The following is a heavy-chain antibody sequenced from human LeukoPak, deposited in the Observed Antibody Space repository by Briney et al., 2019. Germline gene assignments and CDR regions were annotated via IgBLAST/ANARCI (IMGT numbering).Heavy chain of an antibody. CDR1: GLTFSSYG. CDR3: ARSGSGGSGSYYASGYYGMDV. D-gene: IGHD3-10*01. CDR2: IWYDGSNK. V-gene: IGHV3-33*01. Sequence: PGGSLRLFCGASGLTFSSYGMHWVRQPLGKGLEEGAVIWYDGSNKYYADSVKRRFTISRDNSKNTLYLQMNSLRAEDTAVYYCARSGSGGSGSYYASGYYGMDVWGKGTTVTVSS. J-gene: IGHJ6*04.